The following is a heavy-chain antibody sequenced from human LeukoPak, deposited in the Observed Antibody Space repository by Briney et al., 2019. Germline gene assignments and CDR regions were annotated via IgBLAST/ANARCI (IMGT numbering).Heavy chain of an antibody. CDR3: ARDRRTTVTRQAFDI. D-gene: IGHD4-17*01. J-gene: IGHJ3*02. V-gene: IGHV1-46*01. Sequence: ASVKVSCKASGYTFTGHYIHWVRQAPGQGLEWMGIINPSGGSTSYAQKFQGRVTMTRDTSTSTVYMELSSLRSEDTAVYYCARDRRTTVTRQAFDIWGQGTMVTVSS. CDR1: GYTFTGHY. CDR2: INPSGGST.